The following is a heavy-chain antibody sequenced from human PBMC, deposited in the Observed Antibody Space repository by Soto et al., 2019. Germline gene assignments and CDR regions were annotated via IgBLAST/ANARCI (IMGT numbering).Heavy chain of an antibody. J-gene: IGHJ4*02. V-gene: IGHV3-23*01. CDR3: AKLFAVRGVTNDY. D-gene: IGHD3-10*01. CDR1: GFTFSSYA. CDR2: ISGSGGST. Sequence: EVQLLESGGGLVQPGGSLRLSCAASGFTFSSYAMSWVRQAPGKGLEWVSAISGSGGSTYYADSVKGRFTISRDNSKNTLYLQMDSLRAEDMAVYYCAKLFAVRGVTNDYWGQGTLVTVSS.